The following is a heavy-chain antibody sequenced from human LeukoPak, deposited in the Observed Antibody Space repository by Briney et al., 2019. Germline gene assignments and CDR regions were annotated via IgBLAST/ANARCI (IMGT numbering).Heavy chain of an antibody. CDR3: AKGSVAVGWVY. D-gene: IGHD6-19*01. CDR1: GFTFSSYW. Sequence: GGSLRLSCAASGFTFSSYWMSWVRQAPGKGLEWVSAISGSGGSTYYADSVKGRFTISRDNSKNTLYLQMNSLRAEDTAVYYCAKGSVAVGWVYWGQGTLVTVSS. CDR2: ISGSGGST. V-gene: IGHV3-23*01. J-gene: IGHJ4*02.